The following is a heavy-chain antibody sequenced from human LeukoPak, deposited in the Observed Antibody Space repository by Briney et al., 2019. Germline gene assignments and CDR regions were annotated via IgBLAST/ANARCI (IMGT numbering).Heavy chain of an antibody. CDR1: GFTFSSYW. CDR2: INNSVSSI. V-gene: IGHV3-48*04. J-gene: IGHJ4*01. CDR3: AREGFYYFDF. Sequence: GGSLRLSCAASGFTFSSYWMSWVRQAPGKGLEWVSYINNSVSSIYYADSVKGRFTISRDNAKNLLYLQMNSLRAEDTAVYYCAREGFYYFDFWGQGTLVTVSS.